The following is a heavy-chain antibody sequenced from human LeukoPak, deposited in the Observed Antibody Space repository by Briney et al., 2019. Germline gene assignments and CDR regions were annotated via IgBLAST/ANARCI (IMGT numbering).Heavy chain of an antibody. CDR1: GFTFSSYG. CDR3: ARELQGNYYDSSGYYPPHYYYYYGMDV. V-gene: IGHV3-30*19. Sequence: GGSLRLSCAASGFTFSSYGMHWVRQAPGKGLEWVAVIWYDGSNKYYADSVKGRFTISRDNSKNTLYLQMNSLRAEDTAVYYCARELQGNYYDSSGYYPPHYYYYYGMDVWGQGTTVTVSS. CDR2: IWYDGSNK. J-gene: IGHJ6*02. D-gene: IGHD3-22*01.